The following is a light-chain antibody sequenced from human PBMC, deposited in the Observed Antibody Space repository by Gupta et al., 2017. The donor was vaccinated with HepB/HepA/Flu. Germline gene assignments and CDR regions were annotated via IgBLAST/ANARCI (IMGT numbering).Light chain of an antibody. Sequence: TVLPQSPDTLSLSPGERATLSCRASQTVGTNYIAWYQQKPGQAPKLRIYGTSNRATGITGRVSGSGSVTDFTRSRRRMEAEDSERNYGQQFGRFGGGTKVEI. CDR1: QTVGTNY. CDR2: GTS. V-gene: IGKV3-20*01. CDR3: QQFGR. J-gene: IGKJ4*02.